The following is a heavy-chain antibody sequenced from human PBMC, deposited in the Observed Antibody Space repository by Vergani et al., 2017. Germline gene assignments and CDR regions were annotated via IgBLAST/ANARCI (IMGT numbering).Heavy chain of an antibody. V-gene: IGHV1-69*04. D-gene: IGHD6-6*01. CDR2: IIPILGIA. J-gene: IGHJ5*02. CDR3: ARTLGSSSHNWFDP. Sequence: QVQLVQSGAEVKKPGSSVKVSCKASGGTFSSYAISWVRQAPGQGLEWMGRIIPILGIANYAQKFQGRVTITADKSTSTAYMELSSLRSEDTAVYYCARTLGSSSHNWFDPWGQGTLVTVSS. CDR1: GGTFSSYA.